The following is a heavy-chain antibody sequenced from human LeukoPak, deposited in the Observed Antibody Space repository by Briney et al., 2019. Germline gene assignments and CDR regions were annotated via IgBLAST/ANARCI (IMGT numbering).Heavy chain of an antibody. J-gene: IGHJ4*02. CDR2: MKKDGSEK. Sequence: PGGSLRLSCAASGFTFSNYWMNWVRQAPGKGPEWVAIMKKDGSEKYYVDSVKGRFTISRDNAKNSLYLQMNSLRADDTAVYFCAGGAGFLIDYWGQGALVTVSS. CDR3: AGGAGFLIDY. D-gene: IGHD2/OR15-2a*01. CDR1: GFTFSNYW. V-gene: IGHV3-7*01.